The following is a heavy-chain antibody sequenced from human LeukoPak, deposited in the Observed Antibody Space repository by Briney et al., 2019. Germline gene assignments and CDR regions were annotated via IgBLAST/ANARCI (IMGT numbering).Heavy chain of an antibody. V-gene: IGHV1-69*13. CDR1: GGTFSSYA. CDR2: IILIFGTA. Sequence: GASVKVSCKASGGTFSSYAISWVRQAPGQGLEWMGGIILIFGTANYAQKFQGRVTITADESTSTAYMELSSLRSEDTAVYYCARGYGDYELFDYWGQGTLVTVSS. CDR3: ARGYGDYELFDY. D-gene: IGHD4-17*01. J-gene: IGHJ4*02.